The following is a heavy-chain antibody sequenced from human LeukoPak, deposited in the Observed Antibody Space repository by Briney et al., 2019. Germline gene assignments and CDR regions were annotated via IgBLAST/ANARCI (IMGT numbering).Heavy chain of an antibody. CDR2: ISSSSTYI. J-gene: IGHJ4*02. D-gene: IGHD1-26*01. CDR3: ARVLSGCETTRCELDY. Sequence: GGSLRLSCAASGFTFSSYSMNWVRQAPGKGLEWVLSISSSSTYIYYADSVKGRVTISRDNAKNSLYLQMNSLRAEDTAVYYCARVLSGCETTRCELDYWGQGTLVTVSS. V-gene: IGHV3-21*01. CDR1: GFTFSSYS.